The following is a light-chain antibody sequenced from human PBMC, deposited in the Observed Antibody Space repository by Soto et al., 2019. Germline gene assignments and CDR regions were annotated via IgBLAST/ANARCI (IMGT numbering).Light chain of an antibody. CDR1: SSDVGRYNL. V-gene: IGLV2-23*01. CDR3: CSYAGSSTYVV. J-gene: IGLJ2*01. CDR2: EGS. Sequence: QSVLTQPASVSGSPGQSITISCTGTSSDVGRYNLVYWYQQHPGKAPKLMIYEGSKRPSGVSDRFSGSKSGNTASLTIPGLQAEDEADYYCCSYAGSSTYVVFGGGTKLTVL.